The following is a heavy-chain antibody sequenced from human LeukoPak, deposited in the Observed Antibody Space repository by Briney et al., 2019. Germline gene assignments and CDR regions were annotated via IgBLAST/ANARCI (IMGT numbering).Heavy chain of an antibody. CDR3: ARARVGIYYDSSGYHYFDY. J-gene: IGHJ4*02. Sequence: GGSLRLSCAASGFTVSSNYMSWVRQAPGKGLEWVSVIYIGGSTYYADSVKGRFTIPRDHSKNTLYLQINSLRAEDTAVYYCARARVGIYYDSSGYHYFDYWGQGTLVTVSS. D-gene: IGHD3-22*01. V-gene: IGHV3-53*01. CDR2: IYIGGST. CDR1: GFTVSSNY.